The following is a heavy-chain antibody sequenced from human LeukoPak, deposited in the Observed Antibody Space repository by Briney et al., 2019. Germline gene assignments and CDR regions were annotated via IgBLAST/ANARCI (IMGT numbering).Heavy chain of an antibody. CDR1: GFTFSSYD. V-gene: IGHV3-13*01. D-gene: IGHD3-9*01. Sequence: GGSLRLSCAASGFTFSSYDMHWVRQATGKGLEWVSAIGTAGDTYYPGSVKGRFTISRENAKNSLYLQMNSLRAGDTAVYYCARAGAGRYFEDPNFDYWGQGTLVTVSS. J-gene: IGHJ4*02. CDR3: ARAGAGRYFEDPNFDY. CDR2: IGTAGDT.